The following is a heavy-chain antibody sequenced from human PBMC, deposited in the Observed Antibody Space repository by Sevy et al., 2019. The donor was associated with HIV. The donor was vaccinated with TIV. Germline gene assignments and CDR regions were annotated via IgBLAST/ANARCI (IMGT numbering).Heavy chain of an antibody. CDR1: GFTFTSSA. CDR2: IVVGSGNT. Sequence: ASVNVSCKASGFTFTSSAMQWVRQARGQRLEWIGWIVVGSGNTNYAQKFQERVTITRDMSTSTAYMELSSLRSEDTAVYYCAAVQQRDGTFDYWGQGTLVTVSS. J-gene: IGHJ4*02. CDR3: AAVQQRDGTFDY. D-gene: IGHD6-25*01. V-gene: IGHV1-58*02.